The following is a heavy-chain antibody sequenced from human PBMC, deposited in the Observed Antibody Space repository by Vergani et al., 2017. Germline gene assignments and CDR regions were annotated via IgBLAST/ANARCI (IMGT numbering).Heavy chain of an antibody. J-gene: IGHJ3*01. V-gene: IGHV3-23*01. CDR3: AKVYGSTSCPYGGGAFDV. D-gene: IGHD2-2*01. CDR2: IKNTGDST. CDR1: GFTLSSHA. Sequence: EVQLLQSEGPVVQPGGSLRLSCVASGFTLSSHAMSWVRQGHGQGLAWVSSIKNTGDSTHYADSVKGRITISRDNSKNTLYLQMTDLRAEDTATYYCAKVYGSTSCPYGGGAFDVWGHGTMVTVSS.